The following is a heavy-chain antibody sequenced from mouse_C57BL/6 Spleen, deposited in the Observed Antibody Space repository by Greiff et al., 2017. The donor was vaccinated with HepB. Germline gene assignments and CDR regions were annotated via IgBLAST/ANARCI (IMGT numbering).Heavy chain of an antibody. CDR2: IYPGDGDT. D-gene: IGHD2-3*01. Sequence: VKLQQSGPELVKPGASVKISCKASGYAFSSSWMNWVKQRPGKGLEWIGRIYPGDGDTNYNGKFKGKATLTADKSSSTAYMQLSSLTSEDSAVYFCARDGYYVGYFDYWGQGTTLTVSS. J-gene: IGHJ2*01. CDR1: GYAFSSSW. CDR3: ARDGYYVGYFDY. V-gene: IGHV1-82*01.